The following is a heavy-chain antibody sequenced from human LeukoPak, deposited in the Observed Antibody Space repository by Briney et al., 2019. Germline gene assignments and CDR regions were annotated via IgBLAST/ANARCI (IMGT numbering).Heavy chain of an antibody. CDR1: GGSISSYY. J-gene: IGHJ4*02. V-gene: IGHV4-59*01. D-gene: IGHD3-22*01. CDR2: IYYSGST. CDR3: AREAYYYDSSGYPPRGYYFDY. Sequence: SETLSLTCTVSGGSISSYYWSWIRQPPGKGLEWIGYIYYSGSTNYNPSLKSRVTISVDTSKNQFSLKLSSVTAADTAVYYCAREAYYYDSSGYPPRGYYFDYRGQGTLVTVSS.